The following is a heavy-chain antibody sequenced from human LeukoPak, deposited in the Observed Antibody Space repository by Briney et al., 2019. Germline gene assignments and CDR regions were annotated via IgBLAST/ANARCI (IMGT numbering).Heavy chain of an antibody. Sequence: GGSLRLSCAVSGITLSNYGMSWVRQAPGKGLEWVAGISDSGGRTNYTDSVKGRFTISRDNSKNTLYLQMNSLRAEDTAVYYCAKEGYCSSTSCYTAPARYFQHWGQGTLVTVSS. V-gene: IGHV3-23*01. D-gene: IGHD2-2*02. J-gene: IGHJ1*01. CDR3: AKEGYCSSTSCYTAPARYFQH. CDR1: GITLSNYG. CDR2: ISDSGGRT.